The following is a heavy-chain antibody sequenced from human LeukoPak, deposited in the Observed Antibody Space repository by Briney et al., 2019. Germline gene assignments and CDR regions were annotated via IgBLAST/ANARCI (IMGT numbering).Heavy chain of an antibody. CDR1: GFTFSDYY. Sequence: GGSLRLSCAASGFTFSDYYMSWIRQAPGKGLEWVPYISSSGSTIYYADSVKGRFTISRDNAKNSLYLQMNSLRAEDTAVYYCASAPLGYCSGGSCYSLDYWGQGTLVTVSS. D-gene: IGHD2-15*01. CDR2: ISSSGSTI. J-gene: IGHJ4*02. CDR3: ASAPLGYCSGGSCYSLDY. V-gene: IGHV3-11*01.